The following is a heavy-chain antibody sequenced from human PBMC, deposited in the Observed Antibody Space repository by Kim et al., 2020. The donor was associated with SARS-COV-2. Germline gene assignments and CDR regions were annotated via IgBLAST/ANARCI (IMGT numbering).Heavy chain of an antibody. D-gene: IGHD3-22*01. V-gene: IGHV3-48*03. J-gene: IGHJ4*02. CDR3: ARDSLRSYYYDSSGSFDY. Sequence: KGRFTISRDNAKNSLYLQMNSLRAEDTAVYYCARDSLRSYYYDSSGSFDYWGQGTLVTVSS.